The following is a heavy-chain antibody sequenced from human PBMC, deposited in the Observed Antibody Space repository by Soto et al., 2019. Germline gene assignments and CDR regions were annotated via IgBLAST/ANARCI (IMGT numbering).Heavy chain of an antibody. Sequence: PGGSLRLSCAAAGFTFSSYGMHWVRQAPGKGLEWVAITWYDGSNKYYADSVKGRFTISRDNSKDTLYLQMNSLRAEDTAVYYCARPFLPLTIGIAVAVRQEYYFDYWGQGTLVTVSS. CDR2: TWYDGSNK. V-gene: IGHV3-33*01. J-gene: IGHJ4*02. D-gene: IGHD6-19*01. CDR1: GFTFSSYG. CDR3: ARPFLPLTIGIAVAVRQEYYFDY.